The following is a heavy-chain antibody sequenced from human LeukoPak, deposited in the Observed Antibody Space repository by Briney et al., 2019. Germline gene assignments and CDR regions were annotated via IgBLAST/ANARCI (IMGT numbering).Heavy chain of an antibody. CDR2: IHATKTT. Sequence: SETLSLTCIVSGASIGDYFWTWIRQPAGKGLEWIGRIHATKTTNYNPSLNNRVTLSLDTSKNQSSLSLSSVTAADTAVYYCAREDTYTPAARALDYWGQGVLVTVSS. D-gene: IGHD2-2*02. CDR1: GASIGDYF. CDR3: AREDTYTPAARALDY. V-gene: IGHV4-4*07. J-gene: IGHJ4*02.